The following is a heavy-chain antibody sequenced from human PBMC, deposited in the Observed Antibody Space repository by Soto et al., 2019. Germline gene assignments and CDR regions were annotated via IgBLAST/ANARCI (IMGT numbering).Heavy chain of an antibody. J-gene: IGHJ5*02. Sequence: SCKASGGTFSSYAISWVRQAPGQGLEWMGGIIPIFGTANYAQKFQGRVTITADESTSTAYMELSSLRSEDTAVYYCARSHLETGCCWFDPWGQGTPVTVSS. CDR1: GGTFSSYA. V-gene: IGHV1-69*01. CDR3: ARSHLETGCCWFDP. D-gene: IGHD3-3*01. CDR2: IIPIFGTA.